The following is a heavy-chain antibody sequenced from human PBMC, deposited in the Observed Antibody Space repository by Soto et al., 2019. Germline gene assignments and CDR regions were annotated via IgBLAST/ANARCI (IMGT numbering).Heavy chain of an antibody. CDR2: ISSSSGTI. CDR1: GFTFSTYS. D-gene: IGHD3-22*01. CDR3: ARDHYDSSGYYDGVGYFLH. J-gene: IGHJ1*01. V-gene: IGHV3-48*02. Sequence: GGSLRLSCAASGFTFSTYSMNWVRQAPGKGLEWESFISSSSGTIYYADSVKGRFTISRDNAKNSLYLHMNSLRDEDTAVYYCARDHYDSSGYYDGVGYFLHWGQGT.